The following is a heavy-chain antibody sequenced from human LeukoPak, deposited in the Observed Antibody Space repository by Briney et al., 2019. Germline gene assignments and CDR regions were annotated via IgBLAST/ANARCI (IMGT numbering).Heavy chain of an antibody. J-gene: IGHJ4*02. CDR2: INPSGGST. Sequence: GASVKVSCKASGYTFTSYYMHWVRQAPGQGLEWMGIINPSGGSTSYAQKFQGRVTMTRDTSTSTVYMELSSLRSEDTAVYYCARVQARRDGYNRYYFDYWGQGTLVTVSS. D-gene: IGHD5-24*01. CDR1: GYTFTSYY. CDR3: ARVQARRDGYNRYYFDY. V-gene: IGHV1-46*01.